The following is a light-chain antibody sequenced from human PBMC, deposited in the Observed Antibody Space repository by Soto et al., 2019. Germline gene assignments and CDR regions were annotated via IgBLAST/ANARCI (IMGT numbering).Light chain of an antibody. J-gene: IGKJ2*01. CDR1: QSISSW. V-gene: IGKV1-5*03. CDR2: KAS. CDR3: QQYNSYPYT. Sequence: DIQMTQSPSTLSASVGDRVTITCRASQSISSWLAWYQQKPGKAPKLLIYKASSLESGVPSRFSGSGSGTEFTLTITSLQPDDFTTYYCQQYNSYPYTFGQGTKLEIK.